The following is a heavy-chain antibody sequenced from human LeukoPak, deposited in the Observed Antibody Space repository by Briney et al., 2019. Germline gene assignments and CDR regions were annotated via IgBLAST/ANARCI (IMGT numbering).Heavy chain of an antibody. CDR1: GYTFTGYY. D-gene: IGHD6-19*01. CDR3: ARDEAVAGTGVDY. V-gene: IGHV1-2*02. Sequence: ASVKVSCKASGYTFTGYYMHWVRQAPGQGLEWMGWINPNSGGTNYAQKLQGRVTMTTDTSTSTAYMELRSLRSDDTAVYYCARDEAVAGTGVDYWGQGTLVTVSS. CDR2: INPNSGGT. J-gene: IGHJ4*02.